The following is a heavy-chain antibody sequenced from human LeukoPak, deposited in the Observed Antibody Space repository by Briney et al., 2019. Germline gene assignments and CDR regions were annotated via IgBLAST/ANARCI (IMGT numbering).Heavy chain of an antibody. CDR1: GFTFSDYY. Sequence: PGGSLRLSCAASGFTFSDYYMSWIRQHPGKGLEWIGNIYYSGSTSYNPSLKSRVTISVDTSKNQFSLRLSSVTAADTAVYYCARVYCSGGSCYLDYWGQGTLVTVSS. J-gene: IGHJ4*02. CDR2: IYYSGST. CDR3: ARVYCSGGSCYLDY. V-gene: IGHV4-31*02. D-gene: IGHD2-15*01.